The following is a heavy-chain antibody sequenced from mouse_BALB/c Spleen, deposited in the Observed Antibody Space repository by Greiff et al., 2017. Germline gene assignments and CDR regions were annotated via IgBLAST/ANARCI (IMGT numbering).Heavy chain of an antibody. J-gene: IGHJ4*01. D-gene: IGHD3-1*01. CDR3: ARQLGLGAMDY. V-gene: IGHV1-54*01. CDR1: GYAFTNYL. Sequence: QVQLQQSGAELVRPGTSVKVSCKASGYAFTNYLIEWVKQRPGQGLEWIGVINPGSGGTNYNEKFKGKATLTVDESSSTAYMQLSSLTSEDSAVYYCARQLGLGAMDYWGQGTSVTVSS. CDR2: INPGSGGT.